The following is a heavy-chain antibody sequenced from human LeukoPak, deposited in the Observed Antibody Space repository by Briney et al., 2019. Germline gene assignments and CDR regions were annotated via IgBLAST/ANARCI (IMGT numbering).Heavy chain of an antibody. CDR2: IGYDGDNK. V-gene: IGHV3-30*02. CDR1: GFTFRNYA. J-gene: IGHJ4*02. CDR3: AKGTKAVAGSAYFDY. D-gene: IGHD6-19*01. Sequence: GSLRLSCAASGFTFRNYAMHWVRQAPGKGLEWVAIIGYDGDNKYYADSVKGRFTISRDNFKITLYLQMHSLRVEDTALYYCAKGTKAVAGSAYFDYWGQGTLVTVSS.